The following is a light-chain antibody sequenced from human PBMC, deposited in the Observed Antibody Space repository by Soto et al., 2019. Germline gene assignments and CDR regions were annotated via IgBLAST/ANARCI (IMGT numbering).Light chain of an antibody. V-gene: IGKV3-11*01. CDR3: QQRSNWLTT. CDR1: QSVSSY. CDR2: DAS. J-gene: IGKJ5*01. Sequence: EIVLTQSPATLSLSPGERATLSCRASQSVSSYLAWYQQKPGQAPRLLIYDASNRATGIPARFSGSGSGTDFTLTISSLEPEDFAVYDCQQRSNWLTTFGQGTRLEIK.